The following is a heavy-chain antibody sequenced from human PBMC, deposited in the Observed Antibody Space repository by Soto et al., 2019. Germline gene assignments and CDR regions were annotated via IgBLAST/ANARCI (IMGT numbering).Heavy chain of an antibody. V-gene: IGHV4-59*01. D-gene: IGHD3-16*01. Sequence: SETLSLSCTVSGGSISTYYWSWIRQPPGKRLEWIGYIYHSGTTNYSPSLESRVTISVDMSRNRFSLSLSSVTAADTAIYYCARFGYSYIWGSHDAFDIWGQGTTVTVSS. CDR2: IYHSGTT. CDR1: GGSISTYY. J-gene: IGHJ3*02. CDR3: ARFGYSYIWGSHDAFDI.